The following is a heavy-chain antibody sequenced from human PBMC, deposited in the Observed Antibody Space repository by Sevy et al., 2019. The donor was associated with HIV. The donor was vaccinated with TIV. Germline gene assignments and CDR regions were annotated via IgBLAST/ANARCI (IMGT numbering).Heavy chain of an antibody. J-gene: IGHJ3*02. CDR1: GASITISTW. Sequence: QASETLSLTCAVSGASITISTWWGWVRQPPGKGLEWIGEIHHTGSTNSNPSLKTRVTLSVDKSKNQFSLNLNSVTAADTAVYYCVRAKFGSVLGDALDIWGQGTMVTVSS. D-gene: IGHD6-25*01. CDR3: VRAKFGSVLGDALDI. CDR2: IHHTGST. V-gene: IGHV4-4*02.